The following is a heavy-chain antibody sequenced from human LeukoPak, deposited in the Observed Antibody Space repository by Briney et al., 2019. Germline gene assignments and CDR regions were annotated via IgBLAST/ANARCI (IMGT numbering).Heavy chain of an antibody. CDR2: IIPILGIA. V-gene: IGHV1-69*04. Sequence: AASVKVSCKASGGTFSSYAISWVRQAPGQGLEWMGRIIPILGIANHAQKFQGRVTITADKSTSTAYMELSSLRSEDTAVYYCARTLTGDAFDIWGQGTMVTVSS. D-gene: IGHD3-9*01. CDR3: ARTLTGDAFDI. CDR1: GGTFSSYA. J-gene: IGHJ3*02.